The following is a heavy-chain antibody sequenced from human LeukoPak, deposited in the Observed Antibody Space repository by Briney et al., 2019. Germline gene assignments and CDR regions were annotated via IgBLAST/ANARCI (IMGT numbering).Heavy chain of an antibody. Sequence: KSGGSLRLSCAASGFTFSDYSMNWVRQAPGKGLEWIGDVYYSGSTNYNPSLKSRVTMSVDKSKNQFFMKLNSVTAADTAVYYCTREEPEYNSGWSMDVWGQGTTVTVSS. CDR3: TREEPEYNSGWSMDV. J-gene: IGHJ6*02. CDR1: GFTFSDYS. CDR2: VYYSGST. D-gene: IGHD6-19*01. V-gene: IGHV4-4*02.